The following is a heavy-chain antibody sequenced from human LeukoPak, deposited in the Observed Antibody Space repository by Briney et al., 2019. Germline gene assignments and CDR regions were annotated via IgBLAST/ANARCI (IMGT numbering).Heavy chain of an antibody. D-gene: IGHD5-24*01. CDR2: IYYSGHT. Sequence: SETLSLTCTVFDDSLNNYYWNWIRQPPGKGLEWIGYIYYSGHTNYNPSLNSPVAISIDTSKNQFSLKLNSLTAADTAVYYCARATWNGYMFDYWGQGSLVTVTS. V-gene: IGHV4-59*01. CDR3: ARATWNGYMFDY. J-gene: IGHJ4*02. CDR1: DDSLNNYY.